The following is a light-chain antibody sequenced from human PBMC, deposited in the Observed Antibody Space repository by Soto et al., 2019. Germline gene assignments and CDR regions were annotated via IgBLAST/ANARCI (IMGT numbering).Light chain of an antibody. V-gene: IGLV1-40*01. CDR1: SSDIGAGHA. Sequence: QSVLTQPPSVSGAPGQRVTISCTGSSSDIGAGHAVHWYRQLPGTAPKLLIYGNTNRPSGVPDRFSASKSGTSASLTIAGLQDEDEADYYCQSYENSLTAPYVFGTGTKLTVL. CDR3: QSYENSLTAPYV. J-gene: IGLJ1*01. CDR2: GNT.